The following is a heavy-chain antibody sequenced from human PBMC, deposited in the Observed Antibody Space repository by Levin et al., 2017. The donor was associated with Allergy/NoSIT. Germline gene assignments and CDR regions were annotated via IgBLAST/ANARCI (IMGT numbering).Heavy chain of an antibody. Sequence: SQTLSLTCTVSGGSISSYYWSWIRQPPGKGLEWIGYIYYSGSTNYNPSLKSRVTISVDTSKNQFSLKLSSVAAADTAVYYCARVAPSYDILTGYLPSYFDYWGQGTLVTVSS. CDR1: GGSISSYY. CDR3: ARVAPSYDILTGYLPSYFDY. J-gene: IGHJ4*02. D-gene: IGHD3-9*01. V-gene: IGHV4-59*01. CDR2: IYYSGST.